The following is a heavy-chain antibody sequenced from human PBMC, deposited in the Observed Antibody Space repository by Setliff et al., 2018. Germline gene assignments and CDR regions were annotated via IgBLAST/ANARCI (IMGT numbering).Heavy chain of an antibody. J-gene: IGHJ6*03. CDR1: GFTVSSNY. Sequence: GGSLRLSCAVSGFTVSSNYMSWVRQAPGKGLEWVSVIYSGGSSTYYADSVKGRFTISRDNSKNTLYLQMNSLRAEDTAVYYCAKAAGGYCSSTSCYYDYYYMDVWGKGTTVTVSS. CDR3: AKAAGGYCSSTSCYYDYYYMDV. CDR2: IYSGGSST. D-gene: IGHD2-2*01. V-gene: IGHV3-23*03.